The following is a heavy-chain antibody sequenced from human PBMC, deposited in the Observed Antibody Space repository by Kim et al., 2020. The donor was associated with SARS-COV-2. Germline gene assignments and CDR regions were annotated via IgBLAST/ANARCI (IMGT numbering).Heavy chain of an antibody. D-gene: IGHD5-12*01. J-gene: IGHJ3*02. V-gene: IGHV4-39*01. CDR1: GDSISSSSYY. CDR2: IYYSGST. Sequence: SETLSLTCTVSGDSISSSSYYWGWIRQPPGKGLEWIGSIYYSGSTYYNPSLKSRVTISVDTSKNQFSLKLSSVTAADTAVYYCARQGVATDAFDIWGQGTMVTVSS. CDR3: ARQGVATDAFDI.